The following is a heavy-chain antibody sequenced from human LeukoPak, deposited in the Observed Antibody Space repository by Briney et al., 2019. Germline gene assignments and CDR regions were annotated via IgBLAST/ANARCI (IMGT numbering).Heavy chain of an antibody. J-gene: IGHJ4*02. CDR2: ISRSSRDI. CDR1: GFTFSLYS. CDR3: ARVTGSGWYGNIDY. D-gene: IGHD6-19*01. V-gene: IGHV3-21*01. Sequence: GGSLRLSCAASGFTFSLYSMTWVRQAPGKGLEWVSSISRSSRDIYYVDSVKGRFTISRDNAKNALSLQMNSLRAEDTAVYYCARVTGSGWYGNIDYWGQGTLVTVSS.